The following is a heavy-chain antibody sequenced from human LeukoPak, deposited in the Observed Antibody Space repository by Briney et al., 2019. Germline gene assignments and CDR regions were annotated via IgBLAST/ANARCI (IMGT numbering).Heavy chain of an antibody. J-gene: IGHJ3*02. CDR3: VRDDSSGYEAFGAFDI. CDR1: GYTFTSYY. D-gene: IGHD3-22*01. V-gene: IGHV1-46*01. Sequence: ASVKVSCKASGYTFTSYYMHWVRQAPGQGLEWMGIINPSGGSTSYAQKFQGRVTMTRDMSTSTVYMELSSLRSEDTTVYYCVRDDSSGYEAFGAFDIWGQGTMVTVSS. CDR2: INPSGGST.